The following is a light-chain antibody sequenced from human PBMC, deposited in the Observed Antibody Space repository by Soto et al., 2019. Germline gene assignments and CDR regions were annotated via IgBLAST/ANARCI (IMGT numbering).Light chain of an antibody. CDR2: AAS. CDR1: QSVSSSY. Sequence: VFEQSPGPLSLSPGERATLSCRAIQSVSSSYLVWHQQKPGQAPRLLIYAASRRATGIPDRFSGSGSGTDFTLTISSLQPQDFATYYCQQLNDYPSPFTFGQGTKVDIK. J-gene: IGKJ3*01. CDR3: QQLNDYPSPFT. V-gene: IGKV3D-20*02.